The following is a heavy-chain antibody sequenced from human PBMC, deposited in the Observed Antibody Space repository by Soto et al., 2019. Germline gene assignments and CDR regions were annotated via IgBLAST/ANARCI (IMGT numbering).Heavy chain of an antibody. CDR3: ARVFSGSYGSGSYYHGAFDI. V-gene: IGHV1-18*01. Sequence: ASVKVSCKASGYTFTSYGISWVRQAPGQGLEWMGWISAYNGNTNYAQKLQGRVTMTTDTSTSTAYMELRSLRSDDTAVYYCARVFSGSYGSGSYYHGAFDIWGQGTMVTVSS. CDR2: ISAYNGNT. D-gene: IGHD3-10*01. CDR1: GYTFTSYG. J-gene: IGHJ3*02.